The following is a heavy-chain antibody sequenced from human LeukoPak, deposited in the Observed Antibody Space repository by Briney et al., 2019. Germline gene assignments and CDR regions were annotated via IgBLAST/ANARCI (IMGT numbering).Heavy chain of an antibody. CDR3: AKGYSGSYSYYFDY. V-gene: IGHV3-23*01. J-gene: IGHJ4*02. CDR2: ISGSGGST. CDR1: GFAFSSYA. D-gene: IGHD1-26*01. Sequence: PGGSLRLSCAAPGFAFSSYAMSWVRQAPGKGLEGVSAISGSGGSTYYADSVKGRFTISRDNSKNTLYLQMNSLRAEDTAVYYCAKGYSGSYSYYFDYWGQGTLVTVSS.